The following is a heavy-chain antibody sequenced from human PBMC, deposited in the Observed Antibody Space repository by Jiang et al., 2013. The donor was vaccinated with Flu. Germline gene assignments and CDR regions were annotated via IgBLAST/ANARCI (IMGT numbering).Heavy chain of an antibody. V-gene: IGHV1-2*02. CDR2: INPNSGGT. Sequence: GAEVKKPGASVKVSCKASGYTFTGYYMHWVRQAPGQGLEWMGWINPNSGGTNYAQKFQGRVTMTRDTSISTAYMELSRLRSDDTAVYYCARNYDSSGYYHAFDIWGQGTMVTVSS. CDR1: GYTFTGYY. D-gene: IGHD3-22*01. J-gene: IGHJ3*02. CDR3: ARNYDSSGYYHAFDI.